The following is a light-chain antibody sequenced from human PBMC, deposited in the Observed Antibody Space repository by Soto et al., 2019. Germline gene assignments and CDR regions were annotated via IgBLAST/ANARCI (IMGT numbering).Light chain of an antibody. V-gene: IGLV1-44*01. CDR1: SSNIGSNT. J-gene: IGLJ2*01. CDR3: AAWDDSLNGLV. Sequence: QSVLTQAPSASGTPGQRVTISCSGSSSNIGSNTVNWYQQLPGTAPKLLIYSNNQRPSGVPDRFSGSKSDTSASLAISGLQSEDEADYYCAAWDDSLNGLVFGGGTKLTVL. CDR2: SNN.